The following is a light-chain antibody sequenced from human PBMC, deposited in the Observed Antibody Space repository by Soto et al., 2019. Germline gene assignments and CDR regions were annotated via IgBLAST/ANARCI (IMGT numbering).Light chain of an antibody. CDR3: SSYTRSTTLVV. CDR2: DVT. CDR1: SSDVGGYNY. V-gene: IGLV2-14*01. J-gene: IGLJ2*01. Sequence: QSALTQPASVSGSPGQSITISCTGTSSDVGGYNYVSWYQQNPGKAPKLMIYDVTDRPSGVSNRFSGSKSGNTASLTISGLQAEDEADYYCSSYTRSTTLVVFGGGTKLTV.